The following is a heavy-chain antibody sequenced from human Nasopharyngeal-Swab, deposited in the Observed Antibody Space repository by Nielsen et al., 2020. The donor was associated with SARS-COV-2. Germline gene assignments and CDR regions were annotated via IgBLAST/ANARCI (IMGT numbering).Heavy chain of an antibody. CDR2: INHSGGT. Sequence: VRQMPGKGLEWIGEINHSGGTNYNPSPKSRVTISVDTSKNQFSLKLSSVTAADTAVYYCARGLRWVAVVRWELLSGFDYWGQGTLVTVSS. D-gene: IGHD1-26*01. CDR3: ARGLRWVAVVRWELLSGFDY. J-gene: IGHJ4*02. V-gene: IGHV4-34*01.